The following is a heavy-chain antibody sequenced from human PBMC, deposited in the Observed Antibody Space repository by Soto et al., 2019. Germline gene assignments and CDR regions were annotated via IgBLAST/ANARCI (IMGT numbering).Heavy chain of an antibody. D-gene: IGHD6-13*01. CDR3: ARELRITAAGRRPYDY. J-gene: IGHJ4*02. CDR1: GGTFNSYA. CDR2: IIPIFGAA. V-gene: IGHV1-69*13. Sequence: SVKVSCKASGGTFNSYAVNWVRQAPGQGLEWMGGIIPIFGAANYAQKFQGRVTITADESTSTIYMELSSLKSEDTAVFYCARELRITAAGRRPYDYWGQGTLVTVSS.